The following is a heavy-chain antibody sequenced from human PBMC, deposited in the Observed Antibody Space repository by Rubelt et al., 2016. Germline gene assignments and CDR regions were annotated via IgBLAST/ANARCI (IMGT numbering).Heavy chain of an antibody. V-gene: IGHV1-18*01. CDR2: ISAYNGNT. D-gene: IGHD5-18*01. Sequence: GQGLEWMGWISAYNGNTNYAQKLQGRVTMTTDTSTSTAYMELRSLRSDDTAVYYCAREGGSDTAPSRYYFDYWGQGTLVTVSS. CDR3: AREGGSDTAPSRYYFDY. J-gene: IGHJ4*02.